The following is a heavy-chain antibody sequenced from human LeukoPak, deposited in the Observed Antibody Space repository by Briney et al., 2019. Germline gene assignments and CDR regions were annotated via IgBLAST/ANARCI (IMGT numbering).Heavy chain of an antibody. Sequence: SQTLSLTCTVSGGSISSGGYYWSWIRQHPGKGLEWIGYIYHSGSTYYNPSLKSRVTISVDTSKNQFSLKLSSVTAADTAVYYCARDSGIMRDYYYYYMDVWGKGTTVTVSS. D-gene: IGHD3-16*01. J-gene: IGHJ6*03. CDR3: ARDSGIMRDYYYYYMDV. CDR1: GGSISSGGYY. V-gene: IGHV4-31*03. CDR2: IYHSGST.